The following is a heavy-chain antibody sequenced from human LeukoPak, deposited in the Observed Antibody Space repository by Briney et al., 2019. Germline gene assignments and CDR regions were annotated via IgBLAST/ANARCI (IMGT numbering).Heavy chain of an antibody. D-gene: IGHD1-14*01. V-gene: IGHV3-53*01. CDR2: IYSSGST. CDR1: GFTVSSNY. CDR3: ASEPPGAFDI. J-gene: IGHJ3*02. Sequence: PGGSLRLSCAASGFTVSSNYMSWVRQAPGKGLQWVSVIYSSGSTTYADSVRGRFTISRDNSKNTVFLQMNSLRAEDTAVYYCASEPPGAFDIWGQGTMVTVSS.